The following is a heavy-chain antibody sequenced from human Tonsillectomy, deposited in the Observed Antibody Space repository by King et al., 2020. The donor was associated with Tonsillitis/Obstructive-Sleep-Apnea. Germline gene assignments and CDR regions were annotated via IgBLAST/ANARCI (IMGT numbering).Heavy chain of an antibody. V-gene: IGHV3-33*01. J-gene: IGHJ3*02. CDR3: ARGRRWELPSDAFDI. Sequence: QVQLVESGGGVVQPGRSLRLSCAASGFTFSSYGMHWVCQAPGKGLEWVAVIWYDGSNKYYADSVKGRFTISRDNSKNTLYLQMNSLRAEDTAVYYCARGRRWELPSDAFDIWGQGTMVTVSS. CDR2: IWYDGSNK. D-gene: IGHD1-26*01. CDR1: GFTFSSYG.